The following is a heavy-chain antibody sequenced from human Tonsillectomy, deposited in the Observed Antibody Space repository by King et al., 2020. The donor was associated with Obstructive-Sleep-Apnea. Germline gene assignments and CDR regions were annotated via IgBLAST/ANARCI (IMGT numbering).Heavy chain of an antibody. CDR2: ISYDGSNK. CDR3: ARDWGFYYVILTVPFDY. V-gene: IGHV3-30-3*01. CDR1: GFTFSSYA. J-gene: IGHJ4*02. D-gene: IGHD3-9*01. Sequence: VQLVESGGGVVQPGRSLRLSCAASGFTFSSYAMHWVRQAPGKGLEWVAVISYDGSNKYYADSVKGRFTISRDNSKNTLYLQMNSLRAEDTAVYYCARDWGFYYVILTVPFDYWGQGTLVTVSS.